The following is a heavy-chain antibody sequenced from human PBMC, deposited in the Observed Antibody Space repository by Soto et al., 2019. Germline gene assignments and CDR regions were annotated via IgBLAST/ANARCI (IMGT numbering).Heavy chain of an antibody. CDR2: FSGSDGST. V-gene: IGHV3-23*01. CDR1: GFTLSSYA. J-gene: IGHJ4*02. Sequence: EVQLLESGGGLVQPGGSLRLSCAASGFTLSSYAMSWVRQAPGKGLEWVSDFSGSDGSTYYADSVKGRFTISRDNSKNTLYLQMISLRAEDTAVYYCAKDRGLRMGLDYWGQGTLVTFSS. D-gene: IGHD3-16*01. CDR3: AKDRGLRMGLDY.